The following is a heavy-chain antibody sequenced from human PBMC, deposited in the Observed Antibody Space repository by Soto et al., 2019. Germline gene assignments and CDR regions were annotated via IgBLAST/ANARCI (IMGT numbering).Heavy chain of an antibody. CDR1: GGSISSGGYS. Sequence: QLQLQESGSGLVKPSQTLSLTCAVSGGSISSGGYSWSWIRQPPGKGLEWIGYIYHSGSTYYNPSLKCRVTISVDRSKNQFSLKLSSVTAADTAVYYCARVPHYFYIGGPAGPGADYWGQGTLVTVSS. CDR3: ARVPHYFYIGGPAGPGADY. J-gene: IGHJ4*02. CDR2: IYHSGST. D-gene: IGHD3-22*01. V-gene: IGHV4-30-2*01.